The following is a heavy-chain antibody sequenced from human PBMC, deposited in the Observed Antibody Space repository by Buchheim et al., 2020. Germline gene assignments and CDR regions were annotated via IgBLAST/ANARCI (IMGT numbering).Heavy chain of an antibody. CDR3: ANRLPRSGYGMDV. Sequence: EMQLLESGGGLVQPGGSLRLSCAASGFTFSSYAMSWVRQAPGKGLEWVSAIGTSGGRTYYADSVKGRFTIPRDNSKHTLYLQMNSLRAEDTAVYYCANRLPRSGYGMDVWGQGTT. D-gene: IGHD3-10*01. CDR1: GFTFSSYA. V-gene: IGHV3-23*01. CDR2: IGTSGGRT. J-gene: IGHJ6*02.